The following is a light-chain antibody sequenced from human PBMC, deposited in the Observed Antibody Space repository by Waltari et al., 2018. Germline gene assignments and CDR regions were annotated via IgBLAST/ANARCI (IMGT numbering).Light chain of an antibody. CDR1: SSDVGGYNF. Sequence: QSALTQPASVSGSPGQSITISCTGTSSDVGGYNFVPWYQQHPGKAPKFMIYDVNKRPSGVSNRFSGSKSGNTASLTISGLQAEDEADYFCSSYTRSNSWVFGGGTKLTVL. CDR2: DVN. J-gene: IGLJ3*02. CDR3: SSYTRSNSWV. V-gene: IGLV2-14*01.